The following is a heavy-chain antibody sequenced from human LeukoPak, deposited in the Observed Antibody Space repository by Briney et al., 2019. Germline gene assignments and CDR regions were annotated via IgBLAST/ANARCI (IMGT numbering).Heavy chain of an antibody. CDR3: AKDPTRYCSSISCSGGFDS. D-gene: IGHD2-2*01. CDR2: IRYDGSNK. Sequence: PGGSLRLSCAASRFTFNDYGMHWVRQAPGKGLEWVAFIRYDGSNKYYADSVKGRFTISRDNSKNTLYLQMNSQRAKDTAVYYCAKDPTRYCSSISCSGGFDSWGQGTPVTVSS. CDR1: RFTFNDYG. J-gene: IGHJ4*02. V-gene: IGHV3-30*02.